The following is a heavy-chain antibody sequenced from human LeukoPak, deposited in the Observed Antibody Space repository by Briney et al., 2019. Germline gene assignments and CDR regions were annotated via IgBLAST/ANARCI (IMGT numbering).Heavy chain of an antibody. CDR2: ISSSSSTI. CDR3: ARTYYDFWSGYYSHEGNPFDY. D-gene: IGHD3-3*01. CDR1: GFTFSSYS. J-gene: IGHJ4*02. V-gene: IGHV3-48*01. Sequence: GGSLRLSCAASGFTFSSYSMNWVRQAPGKGREWVSDISSSSSTIYYADSVKGRFTISRHNAKNSLYLEMNSLRAEDTAVYYCARTYYDFWSGYYSHEGNPFDYWGQGTLVTVSS.